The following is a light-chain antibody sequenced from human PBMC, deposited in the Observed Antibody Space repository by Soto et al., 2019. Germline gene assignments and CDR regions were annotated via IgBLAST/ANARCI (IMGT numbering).Light chain of an antibody. CDR2: GTS. CDR3: QQYGSSSWT. V-gene: IGKV3-20*01. Sequence: EIVLTQSPGTLSLSPGEIATLSCRASQSVSSSYSAWYQQKPGQAPRLLIYGTSSRATAIPDRFSGSGSGTDFTLTISRLEPEDFAVYYCQQYGSSSWTFGQRTKV. J-gene: IGKJ1*01. CDR1: QSVSSSY.